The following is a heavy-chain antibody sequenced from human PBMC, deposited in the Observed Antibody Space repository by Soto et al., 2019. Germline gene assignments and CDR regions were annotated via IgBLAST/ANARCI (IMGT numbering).Heavy chain of an antibody. CDR3: ARDPPGIAASGSYN. V-gene: IGHV3-53*01. Sequence: DVQLEESGGGLIQPGGSLRLSCAVSGFTVSNNYMTWVRQAPGKGLEWVSLIYSSGGTKYADSVRGRFTISRDNSKNTLYLQMNSLKVEDPAVYYCARDPPGIAASGSYNWGQGTLVTVSS. J-gene: IGHJ4*02. D-gene: IGHD6-13*01. CDR2: IYSSGGT. CDR1: GFTVSNNY.